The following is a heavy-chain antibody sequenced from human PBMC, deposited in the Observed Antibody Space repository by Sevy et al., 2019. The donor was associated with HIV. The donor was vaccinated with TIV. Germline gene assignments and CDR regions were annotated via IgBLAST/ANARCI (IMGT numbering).Heavy chain of an antibody. J-gene: IGHJ5*02. CDR2: ISYDGSNK. Sequence: GGSLRLSCAASGFTFSSYAMHWVRQAPGKGLEWVAVISYDGSNKYYADSVKGRFTISRDNSKNTLYLQMNSLRAEDTAVYYCVRDYGVDTAMADWGNWFDPWGQGTLVTVSS. CDR3: VRDYGVDTAMADWGNWFDP. D-gene: IGHD5-18*01. V-gene: IGHV3-30-3*01. CDR1: GFTFSSYA.